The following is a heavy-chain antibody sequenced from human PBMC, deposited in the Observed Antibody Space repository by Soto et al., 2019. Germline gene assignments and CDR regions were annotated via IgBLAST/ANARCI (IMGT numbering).Heavy chain of an antibody. CDR2: ISGSGGST. Sequence: EVQLLESGGGLVQPGGSLRLSCAASGFTFSSYAMSWVRQAPGKGLEWVSAISGSGGSTYYADSVKGLFTISRDNSKNRLYLQMNSLRAEVTAVYYCAKDYDYVWAAILWGQGTLVTVSS. V-gene: IGHV3-23*01. CDR3: AKDYDYVWAAIL. J-gene: IGHJ4*02. D-gene: IGHD3-16*01. CDR1: GFTFSSYA.